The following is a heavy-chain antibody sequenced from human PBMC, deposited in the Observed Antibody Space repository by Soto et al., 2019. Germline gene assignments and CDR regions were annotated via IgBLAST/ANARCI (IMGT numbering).Heavy chain of an antibody. Sequence: EVQLVESGGGLVQPGGSLRLSCAASGFTVSNNYMSWVRQSPGKGVEWVSLIYSGGNTKYADSVKGRFTISRDSSTNTLFLQMNSLRAEDTAMFYCAAFLRTVQTPFQHWGQGTLVIVSS. CDR1: GFTVSNNY. CDR2: IYSGGNT. V-gene: IGHV3-66*01. J-gene: IGHJ1*01. D-gene: IGHD4-17*01. CDR3: AAFLRTVQTPFQH.